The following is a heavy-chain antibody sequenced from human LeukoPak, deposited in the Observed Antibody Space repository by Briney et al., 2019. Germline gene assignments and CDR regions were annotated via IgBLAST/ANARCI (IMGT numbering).Heavy chain of an antibody. Sequence: PSETLSLTCAVYGGSFSGYYWSWIRQPPGKGLEWIGEINHSGSTNYNPSLKSRVTISVDTSKNQFSLKLSSVTAADTAVYYCARGGLRFRPLNRFDPWGQGTLVTVSS. V-gene: IGHV4-34*01. CDR3: ARGGLRFRPLNRFDP. CDR1: GGSFSGYY. CDR2: INHSGST. D-gene: IGHD3-16*01. J-gene: IGHJ5*02.